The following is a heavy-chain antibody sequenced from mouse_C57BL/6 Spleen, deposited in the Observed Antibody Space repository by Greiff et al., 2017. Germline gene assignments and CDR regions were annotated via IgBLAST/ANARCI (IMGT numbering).Heavy chain of an antibody. D-gene: IGHD2-3*01. V-gene: IGHV3-6*01. CDR1: GYSITSGYY. J-gene: IGHJ3*01. CDR2: ISYDGSN. Sequence: ESGPGLVKPSQSLSLTCSVTGYSITSGYYWNWIRQFPGNKLEWMGYISYDGSNNYNPSLKNRISITRDTSKNQFFLKLNSVTTEDTATYYCARGGGYSAWFAYWGQGTLVTVSA. CDR3: ARGGGYSAWFAY.